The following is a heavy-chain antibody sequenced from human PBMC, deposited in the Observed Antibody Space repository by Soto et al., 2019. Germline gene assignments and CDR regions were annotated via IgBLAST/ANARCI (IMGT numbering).Heavy chain of an antibody. Sequence: SGPTLVNPTHTLTLTCTFSGFSLSTSGVGVGWIRQPPGKALEWLALIYWDDDKRYSPSLKSRLTITKDTSKNQVVLTMTNMDPVDTATYYCAHGYYDILTGYYNEYFQHWGQGTLVTVSS. CDR2: IYWDDDK. J-gene: IGHJ1*01. V-gene: IGHV2-5*02. D-gene: IGHD3-9*01. CDR3: AHGYYDILTGYYNEYFQH. CDR1: GFSLSTSGVG.